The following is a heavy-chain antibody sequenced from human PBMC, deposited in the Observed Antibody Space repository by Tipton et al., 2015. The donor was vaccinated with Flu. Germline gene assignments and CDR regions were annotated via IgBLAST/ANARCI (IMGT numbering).Heavy chain of an antibody. Sequence: SLRLSCAASGFTFSSYWMHWVRQAPGKGLVWVSRINSDGSSTSYADSVKGRFTISRDNAKSTLYLQMNSLRAEDTAVYYCARRDSSSEIDYWGQGTLVTVSS. CDR3: ARRDSSSEIDY. CDR1: GFTFSSYW. J-gene: IGHJ4*02. V-gene: IGHV3-74*01. D-gene: IGHD6-6*01. CDR2: INSDGSST.